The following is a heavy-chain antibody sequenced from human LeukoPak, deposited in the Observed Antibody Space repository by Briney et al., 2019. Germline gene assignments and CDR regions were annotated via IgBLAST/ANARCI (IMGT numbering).Heavy chain of an antibody. J-gene: IGHJ6*03. CDR3: ARRRSSSWYTYYYYYMDV. CDR2: INHSGST. Sequence: SETLSLTCAVYGGSFSGYYWSWIRQPPGKGLEWIGEINHSGSTNYNPSLKSRVTISVDTSKNQFSLKLSSVTAADTAVYYCARRRSSSWYTYYYYYMDVWGKGTTVTISS. D-gene: IGHD6-13*01. V-gene: IGHV4-34*01. CDR1: GGSFSGYY.